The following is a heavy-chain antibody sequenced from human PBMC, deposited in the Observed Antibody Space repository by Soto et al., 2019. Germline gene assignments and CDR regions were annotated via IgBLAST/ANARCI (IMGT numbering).Heavy chain of an antibody. CDR3: ARIRTAAGDY. CDR1: GFTFSNYA. CDR2: ISANGGDK. D-gene: IGHD6-13*01. V-gene: IGHV3-23*01. J-gene: IGHJ4*02. Sequence: GGSLRLSCAASGFTFSNYAMSWVRQAPGEGLEWVSAISANGGDKYYADSVKGRLSISRDNSKNTLYLQMNSLRAEDTAVYYCARIRTAAGDYWGQGTLVTVSS.